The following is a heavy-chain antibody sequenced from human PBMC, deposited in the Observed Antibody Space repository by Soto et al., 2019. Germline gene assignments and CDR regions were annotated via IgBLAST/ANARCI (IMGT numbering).Heavy chain of an antibody. V-gene: IGHV1-69*01. CDR2: IVPIFHKP. D-gene: IGHD5-12*01. CDR3: AKSLDMATNNYYYSYDVGV. Sequence: QVHLVQSGAEVKKPGSSVKVSCEASGGTFSSSGVSWMRQAPGQGLEWMGGIVPIFHKPSYAQKFQGRVTITADESTSTAYMELSSLTSEDTAVYFCAKSLDMATNNYYYSYDVGVWGPGTTVTVSS. CDR1: GGTFSSSG. J-gene: IGHJ6*02.